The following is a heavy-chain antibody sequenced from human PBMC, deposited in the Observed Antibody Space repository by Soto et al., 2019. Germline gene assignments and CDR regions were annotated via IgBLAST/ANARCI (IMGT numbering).Heavy chain of an antibody. Sequence: ASVKVSCKTSGYTFTNFGLSWVRQAPGQGLEWMGWISAYNGNTNYSQNFQDRVTIARDTSANTAFMELSSLRSEDTAVYYCARGSAAAGPYYFDYWAQGTLVTVSS. D-gene: IGHD6-13*01. V-gene: IGHV1-18*01. CDR3: ARGSAAAGPYYFDY. CDR2: ISAYNGNT. J-gene: IGHJ4*02. CDR1: GYTFTNFG.